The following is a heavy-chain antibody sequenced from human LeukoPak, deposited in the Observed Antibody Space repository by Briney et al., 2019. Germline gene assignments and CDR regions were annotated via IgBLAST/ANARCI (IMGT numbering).Heavy chain of an antibody. Sequence: PGRSLRLSCAASGFTFSSYAMHWVRQAPGKGLEWVAVISYDGSNKYYADSVKGRFTISRDNSKNTLYLQMNSLRAEDTAVYYCARDGLYCSGGSCYSNWFDPWGQGTLVTVSS. V-gene: IGHV3-30-3*01. J-gene: IGHJ5*02. D-gene: IGHD2-15*01. CDR2: ISYDGSNK. CDR3: ARDGLYCSGGSCYSNWFDP. CDR1: GFTFSSYA.